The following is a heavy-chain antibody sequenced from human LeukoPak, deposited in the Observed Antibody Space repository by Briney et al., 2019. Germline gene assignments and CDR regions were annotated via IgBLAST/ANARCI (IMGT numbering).Heavy chain of an antibody. D-gene: IGHD2-2*02. CDR3: AGQNIPTPHDY. V-gene: IGHV4-39*07. CDR1: GGSISSSLFS. Sequence: SETLSLTCTVSGGSISSSLFSWGWIRQPPGKGLEWIGIIYYDGSTYYTPSLKSRVTISLDTSKNQFSLNLRSVTAADTAVYYCAGQNIPTPHDYWGQGTQVTVSS. CDR2: IYYDGST. J-gene: IGHJ4*02.